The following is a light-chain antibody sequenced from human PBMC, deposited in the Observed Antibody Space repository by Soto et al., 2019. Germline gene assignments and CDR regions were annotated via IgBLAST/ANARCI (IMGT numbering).Light chain of an antibody. CDR1: QSVSTY. J-gene: IGKJ3*01. V-gene: IGKV3-11*01. CDR2: DAS. CDR3: QQRSNWPLVT. Sequence: EIVLTQSPATLSLSPGEGATLSCRASQSVSTYLAWYQQRPGQPPRLLIYDASSRATGIPARFSGSGSGTDFTLTISSLETEDFAVYYCQQRSNWPLVTFGPGTKVDIK.